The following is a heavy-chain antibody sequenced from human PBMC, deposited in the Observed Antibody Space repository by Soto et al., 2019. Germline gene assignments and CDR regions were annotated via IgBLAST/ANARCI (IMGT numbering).Heavy chain of an antibody. CDR2: VYTSAEGGAT. Sequence: EVQLVDSGGGLVKPGGSLRLSCAASGFSVTNAWMNWVRQAPGKGLEWVGSVYTSAEGGATNYAAPVNSRFTNSREDTKNTEDLQMNSRMTEVTAVYCCTTGSVEDFWGQGTMVTVSS. D-gene: IGHD2-15*01. V-gene: IGHV3-15*07. J-gene: IGHJ4*03. CDR3: TTGSVEDF. CDR1: GFSVTNAW.